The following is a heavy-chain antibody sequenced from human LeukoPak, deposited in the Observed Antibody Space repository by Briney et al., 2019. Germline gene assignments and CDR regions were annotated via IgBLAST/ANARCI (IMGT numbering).Heavy chain of an antibody. D-gene: IGHD3-22*01. CDR3: ARSYYDSSGYFYYYYYMDV. CDR1: GYTFTSYD. V-gene: IGHV1-8*01. Sequence: GASVKVSCKASGYTFTSYDINWVRHATGQGLEWMGWMNPNSGNTGYAQKFQGRVTMTRNTSISTAYMELSSLRSEDTAVYYCARSYYDSSGYFYYYYYMDVWGKGTTVTVSS. J-gene: IGHJ6*03. CDR2: MNPNSGNT.